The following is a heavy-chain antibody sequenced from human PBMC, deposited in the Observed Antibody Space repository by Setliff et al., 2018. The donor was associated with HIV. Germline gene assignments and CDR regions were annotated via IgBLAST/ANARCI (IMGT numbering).Heavy chain of an antibody. CDR1: CGLINSPY. D-gene: IGHD4-17*01. J-gene: IGHJ4*02. CDR3: AKGAGFYGDYTFDY. V-gene: IGHV4-59*11. Sequence: ETLSLTSTVSCGLINSPYWNWIRQAPGKGLEWIGCVYSRGGVTYNPSLSSRVTISVDTSKNQFSLKVTSVTSADTAVYYCAKGAGFYGDYTFDYWGQGNLVTVSS. CDR2: VYSRGGV.